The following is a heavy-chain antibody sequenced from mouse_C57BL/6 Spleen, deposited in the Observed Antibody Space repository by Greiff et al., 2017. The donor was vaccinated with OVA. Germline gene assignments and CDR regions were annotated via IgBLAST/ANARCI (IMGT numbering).Heavy chain of an antibody. CDR3: TGGNYVDYWYFDV. CDR2: ISSGGDYI. Sequence: EVHLVESGEGLVKPGGSLKLSCAASGFTFSSYAMSWVRQTPEKRLEWVAYISSGGDYIYYADTVKGRFTISRDNARNTLYLQMSSLKSEDTAMYYCTGGNYVDYWYFDVWGTGTTVTVSS. CDR1: GFTFSSYA. V-gene: IGHV5-9-1*02. J-gene: IGHJ1*03. D-gene: IGHD2-1*01.